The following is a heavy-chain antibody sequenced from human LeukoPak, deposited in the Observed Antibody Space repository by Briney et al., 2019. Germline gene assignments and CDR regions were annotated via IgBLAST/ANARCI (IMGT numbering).Heavy chain of an antibody. CDR1: GGSISSGDYY. J-gene: IGHJ5*02. CDR2: IYYSGST. Sequence: SETLSLTCTVSGGSISSGDYYWSWIRQPPGKGLEWIGYIYYSGSTYYNPSLKSRVTISVDTSKNQFSLKLSTVTAADTAVHYCAREMRPNWCDPWGQGTLVTVSS. CDR3: AREMRPNWCDP. V-gene: IGHV4-30-4*01.